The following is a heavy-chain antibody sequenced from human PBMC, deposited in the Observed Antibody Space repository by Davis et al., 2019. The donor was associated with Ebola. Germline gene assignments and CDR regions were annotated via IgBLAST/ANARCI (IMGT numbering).Heavy chain of an antibody. V-gene: IGHV1-3*01. J-gene: IGHJ3*02. CDR2: INAGNGNT. D-gene: IGHD6-19*01. CDR1: GYTFTSYA. Sequence: ASVKVSCKASGYTFTSYAMHWVRQAPGQRLEWMGWINAGNGNTKYSQKFQGRVTMTRDTSTSTVYMELSSLRSEDTAVYYCAREAGEVAGTNAFDIWGQGTMVTVSS. CDR3: AREAGEVAGTNAFDI.